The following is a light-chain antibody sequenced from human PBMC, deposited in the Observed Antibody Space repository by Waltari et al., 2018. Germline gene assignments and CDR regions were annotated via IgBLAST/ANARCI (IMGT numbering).Light chain of an antibody. CDR2: LNADGSH. Sequence: QVVLTQSPSASASLGASVKLTCTLNRGYTYYAITSHQKRPGKGPRYLMRLNADGSHTMGDGLPHRFSGSSSGADRYLNIASLQSEDEADYYCQTWDSGIWVFGGGTKLTVL. CDR3: QTWDSGIWV. V-gene: IGLV4-69*01. CDR1: RGYTYYA. J-gene: IGLJ3*02.